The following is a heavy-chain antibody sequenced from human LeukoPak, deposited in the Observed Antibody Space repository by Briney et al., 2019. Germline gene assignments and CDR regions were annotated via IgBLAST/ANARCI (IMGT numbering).Heavy chain of an antibody. CDR3: ASTAAMVVYISH. Sequence: GASVTVSCKASGYTLSGYYMHWVRQAPGQGLEWMGWINPNTGGTNYAQKFQGRVTMTRDTSISTAYMELSRLRSDDTAVYYCASTAAMVVYISHWGQGTLVTVSS. CDR2: INPNTGGT. J-gene: IGHJ4*02. V-gene: IGHV1-2*02. D-gene: IGHD5-18*01. CDR1: GYTLSGYY.